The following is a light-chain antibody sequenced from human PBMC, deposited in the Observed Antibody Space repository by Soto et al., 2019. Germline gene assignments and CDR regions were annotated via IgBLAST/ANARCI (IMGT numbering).Light chain of an antibody. Sequence: QSVLTQPPSASGTPGQTIAISCSGGSSNIGSHTVNWYQQLPGTAPRLLIYGNTQRPSGVPHRFSGSKSGTSASLAISGLQSEYEGDYYCAVWDDSLNGVVFGGGTKVTVL. J-gene: IGLJ2*01. CDR1: SSNIGSHT. CDR3: AVWDDSLNGVV. CDR2: GNT. V-gene: IGLV1-44*01.